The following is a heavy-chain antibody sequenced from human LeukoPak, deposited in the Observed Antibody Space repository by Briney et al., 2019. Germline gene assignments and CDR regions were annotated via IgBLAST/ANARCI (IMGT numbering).Heavy chain of an antibody. CDR2: MNPNSGNT. J-gene: IGHJ4*02. CDR1: GYTFTSYD. D-gene: IGHD6-19*01. V-gene: IGHV1-8*03. CDR3: ARGGPIGEQWLAHFDY. Sequence: ASVKVSCKASGYTFTSYDINWVRQATGQGLEWMGWMNPNSGNTGYAQKFQGRVTITRNTSISTAYMELSSLRSEDTAVYYCARGGPIGEQWLAHFDYWGQGTLVTVSS.